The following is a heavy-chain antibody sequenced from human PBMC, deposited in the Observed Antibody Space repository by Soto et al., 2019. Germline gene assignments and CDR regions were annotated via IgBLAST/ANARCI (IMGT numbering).Heavy chain of an antibody. J-gene: IGHJ4*02. V-gene: IGHV4-38-2*02. Sequence: ETLSLTCSVSGYSISSGYYWCWIRQPPGKGLEWIVSIYHSGSTYYNPSLKSRVTISVDTSKNQFSLKLSSVTAADTAVYYCARGGKRFLEWLLPRYFDYWGQGTLVTVYS. D-gene: IGHD3-3*01. CDR3: ARGGKRFLEWLLPRYFDY. CDR2: IYHSGST. CDR1: GYSISSGYY.